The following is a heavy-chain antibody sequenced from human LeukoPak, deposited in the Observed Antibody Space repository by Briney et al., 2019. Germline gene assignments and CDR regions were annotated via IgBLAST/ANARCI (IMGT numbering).Heavy chain of an antibody. Sequence: GGSLRLSCAASGFTFSNYEMNWVRQAPGKGLEWVSYISSSGDTIYDADSVKGRFTISRDNAKNSLYLQMSSLRVEDTAVYYCAGGRRGYSEEYWGQGTLVTVSS. J-gene: IGHJ4*02. V-gene: IGHV3-48*03. D-gene: IGHD5-18*01. CDR3: AGGRRGYSEEY. CDR2: ISSSGDTI. CDR1: GFTFSNYE.